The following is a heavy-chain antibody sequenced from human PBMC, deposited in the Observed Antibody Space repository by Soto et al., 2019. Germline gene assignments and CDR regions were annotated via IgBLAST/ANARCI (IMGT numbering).Heavy chain of an antibody. Sequence: SETLSLTCAVSGGSISSGGYSWSWIRQPPGKGLEWIGYIYHSGSPYYNPSLKSRVTISVDRSKNQFSLKLSSVTAADTAVYYCATQTERDGYNPDYWGQGTLVTVS. V-gene: IGHV4-30-2*01. CDR1: GGSISSGGYS. J-gene: IGHJ4*02. CDR2: IYHSGSP. CDR3: ATQTERDGYNPDY. D-gene: IGHD5-12*01.